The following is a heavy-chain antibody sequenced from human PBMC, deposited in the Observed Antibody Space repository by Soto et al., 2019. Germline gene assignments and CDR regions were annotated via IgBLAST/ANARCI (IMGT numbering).Heavy chain of an antibody. Sequence: PGGSLRLSCAASGFTFSSYAMHWVRQAPGKGLEWVAVISYDGSNKYYADSVKGRFTISRDNSKNTLYLQMNSLRAEDTAVYYCARDNYDYVWGSLYGMDVWGQGTTVTVSS. J-gene: IGHJ6*02. CDR3: ARDNYDYVWGSLYGMDV. CDR2: ISYDGSNK. CDR1: GFTFSSYA. D-gene: IGHD3-16*01. V-gene: IGHV3-30-3*01.